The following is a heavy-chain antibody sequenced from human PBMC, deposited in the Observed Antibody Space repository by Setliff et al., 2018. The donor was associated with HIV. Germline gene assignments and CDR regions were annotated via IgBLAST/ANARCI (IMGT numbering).Heavy chain of an antibody. J-gene: IGHJ4*02. D-gene: IGHD3-22*01. CDR3: ARDLSYDYDRSNDTFDY. CDR2: ISSSSSTI. Sequence: PGGSLRLSCAASGFTFSSYSMNWVRQAPGKGLEWVSYISSSSSTIYYADSVKGRFTISRDNAKNSLYLQMNSLRAEDTAVYYCARDLSYDYDRSNDTFDYWGQGTLVTVSS. CDR1: GFTFSSYS. V-gene: IGHV3-48*01.